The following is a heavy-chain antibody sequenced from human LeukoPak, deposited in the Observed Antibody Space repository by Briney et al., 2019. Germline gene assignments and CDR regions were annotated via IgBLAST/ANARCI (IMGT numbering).Heavy chain of an antibody. J-gene: IGHJ4*02. Sequence: PGGSLRLSCAASGCTFSSYWMSWVRQAPGKGLEWVANIKQDGSEKYYVDSVKGRFTISRDNAKNSLYLQMNSLRAEDTAVYYCARDHRGYYFDYWGQGTLVTVSS. V-gene: IGHV3-7*01. CDR3: ARDHRGYYFDY. CDR1: GCTFSSYW. CDR2: IKQDGSEK.